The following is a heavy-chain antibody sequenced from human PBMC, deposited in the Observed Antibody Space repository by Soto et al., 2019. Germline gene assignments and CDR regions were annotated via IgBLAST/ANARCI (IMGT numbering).Heavy chain of an antibody. CDR2: IWYDGSNK. Sequence: PGGSLRLSCAASGFTFSSYGMHWVRQAPGKGLEWVAVIWYDGSNKYYADSVKGRFTISRDNSKNTLYLQMNSLRAEDTAVYYCASKNQNDYGGNSYFDYWGQGTLVTVSS. CDR3: ASKNQNDYGGNSYFDY. CDR1: GFTFSSYG. V-gene: IGHV3-33*01. D-gene: IGHD4-17*01. J-gene: IGHJ4*02.